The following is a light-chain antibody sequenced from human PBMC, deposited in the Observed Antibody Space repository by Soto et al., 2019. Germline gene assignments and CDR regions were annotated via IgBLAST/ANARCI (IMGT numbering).Light chain of an antibody. CDR1: SSNIGAGYD. CDR3: QSYDSSLSGSKV. V-gene: IGLV1-40*01. Sequence: QAVVTQPPSVSGAPGQRVTISCTGSSSNIGAGYDVHWYQQLPGTAPKLLIYGNSNRPSGAPDRFSGSKSGTSASLAITGLQAEDEADYYCQSYDSSLSGSKVFGGGTKLTVL. CDR2: GNS. J-gene: IGLJ2*01.